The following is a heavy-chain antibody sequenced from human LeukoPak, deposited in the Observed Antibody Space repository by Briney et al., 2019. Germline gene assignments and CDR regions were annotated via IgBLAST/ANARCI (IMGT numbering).Heavy chain of an antibody. CDR3: AKDLHYGFDY. V-gene: IGHV3-30*18. CDR2: ISYDGSNK. J-gene: IGHJ4*02. CDR1: GFTFSSYG. Sequence: PGRSLRLFCAASGFTFSSYGMHWVRQAPGKGLEWVAVISYDGSNKYYADSVKGRFTISRDNSKNTLYLQMNSLRAEDTAVYYCAKDLHYGFDYWGQGTLVTVSS. D-gene: IGHD4-17*01.